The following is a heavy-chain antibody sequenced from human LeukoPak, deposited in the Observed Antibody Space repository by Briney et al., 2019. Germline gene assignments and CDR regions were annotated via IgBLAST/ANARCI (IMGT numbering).Heavy chain of an antibody. V-gene: IGHV3-30*14. CDR2: ISFDGSNK. D-gene: IGHD3-16*01. J-gene: IGHJ4*02. CDR1: GFTFNKYA. Sequence: GGSLRLSCAASGFTFNKYAMHWVRQAPGKGLEWVSVISFDGSNKYYADSVKGRFTISRDNSKNTLYLQMNSLRAEDTAVYYCARDYDPYYFDYWGQGTLVTVSS. CDR3: ARDYDPYYFDY.